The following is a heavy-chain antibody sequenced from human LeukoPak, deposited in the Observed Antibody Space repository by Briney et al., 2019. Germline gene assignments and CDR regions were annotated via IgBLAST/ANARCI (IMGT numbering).Heavy chain of an antibody. Sequence: GGSLRLSCAASGFTFSSYATNWVRQAPGNGRGWVSYITGGGATIYYADSVKGRFTISRDNAKNALYLQMNSLRAGDPAVYYCARAYSTVTTLFDYWGPRALVTASP. J-gene: IGHJ4*02. CDR1: GFTFSSYA. CDR2: ITGGGATI. V-gene: IGHV3-48*01. CDR3: ARAYSTVTTLFDY. D-gene: IGHD4-17*01.